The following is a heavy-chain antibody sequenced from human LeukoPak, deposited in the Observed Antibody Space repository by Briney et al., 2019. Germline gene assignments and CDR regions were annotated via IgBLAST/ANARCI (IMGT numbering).Heavy chain of an antibody. J-gene: IGHJ4*02. D-gene: IGHD5-24*01. Sequence: ASVKVSCEASGYTFTSYYMHWVRQAPGQGLEWMGIINPSGGSTGYAQKFQGRVTMTRDTSTSTVYMELSSLRSEDTAVYYCASGGWLQLAFDYWGQGTLVTVSS. CDR1: GYTFTSYY. V-gene: IGHV1-46*03. CDR2: INPSGGST. CDR3: ASGGWLQLAFDY.